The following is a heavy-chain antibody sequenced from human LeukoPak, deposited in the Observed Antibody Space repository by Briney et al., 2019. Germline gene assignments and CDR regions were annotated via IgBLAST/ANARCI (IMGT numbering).Heavy chain of an antibody. CDR2: IVVGSGNT. J-gene: IGHJ4*02. Sequence: ASVNVSCKASGFTFTSSAVQWVRQARGQRLEWIGWIVVGSGNTNYAQKFQERVTITRDMSTSTAYMELSSLRSEDTAVYYCGTYGPTPFGPWDYWGQGTLVTVSS. CDR1: GFTFTSSA. CDR3: GTYGPTPFGPWDY. V-gene: IGHV1-58*01. D-gene: IGHD4/OR15-4a*01.